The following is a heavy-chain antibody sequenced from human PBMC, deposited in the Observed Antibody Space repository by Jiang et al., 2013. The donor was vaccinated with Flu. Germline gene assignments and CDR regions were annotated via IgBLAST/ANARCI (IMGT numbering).Heavy chain of an antibody. J-gene: IGHJ4*02. Sequence: VQLVESGGGVVQPGRSLRLSCAASGFTFSSYAMHWVRQAPGKGLEWVAVISYDGSNKYYADSVKGRFTISRDNSKNTLYLQMNSLRAEDTAVYYCARGYCSGGSCYSDYWGQGTLVTVSS. V-gene: IGHV3-30*01. CDR3: ARGYCSGGSCYSDY. CDR1: GFTFSSYA. CDR2: ISYDGSNK. D-gene: IGHD2-15*01.